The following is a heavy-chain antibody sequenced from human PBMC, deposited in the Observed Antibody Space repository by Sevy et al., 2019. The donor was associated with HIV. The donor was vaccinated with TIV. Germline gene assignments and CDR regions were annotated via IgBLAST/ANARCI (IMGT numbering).Heavy chain of an antibody. CDR2: IYPGDSDT. CDR1: GYNFATYW. CDR3: AKGARGTLPAYYYYGMDV. Sequence: GESLKISCKASGYNFATYWITWVRQVPGKGLEWLGIIYPGDSDTRYSPSFQGQVSISADKSISTAYLQWYSLRASDSAIYYCAKGARGTLPAYYYYGMDVWGQGTTVTVSS. J-gene: IGHJ6*02. D-gene: IGHD1-1*01. V-gene: IGHV5-51*01.